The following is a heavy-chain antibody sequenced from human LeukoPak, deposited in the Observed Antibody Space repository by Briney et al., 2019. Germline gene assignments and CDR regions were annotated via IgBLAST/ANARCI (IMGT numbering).Heavy chain of an antibody. CDR1: GGTFSSYA. J-gene: IGHJ4*02. V-gene: IGHV1-69*13. Sequence: SVNVSCTASGGTFSSYAISWVRQAAGQGVGSLGGIVPTFGTADYAQKCQGRVTITADESTLTAYMDLSSLRSEDTAVYYCARGAKPVYCSGGSCYSEGLDYWGQGTLVTVSS. D-gene: IGHD2-15*01. CDR3: ARGAKPVYCSGGSCYSEGLDY. CDR2: IVPTFGTA.